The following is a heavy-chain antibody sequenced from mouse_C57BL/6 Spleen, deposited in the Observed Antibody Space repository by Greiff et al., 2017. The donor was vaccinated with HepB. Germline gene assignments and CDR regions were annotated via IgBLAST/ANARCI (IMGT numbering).Heavy chain of an antibody. D-gene: IGHD1-1*01. V-gene: IGHV1-61*01. CDR2: IYPSDSET. J-gene: IGHJ1*03. Sequence: VQLQQPGAELVRPGSSVKLSCKASGYTFTSYWMDWVKQRPGQGLEWIGNIYPSDSETHYNQKFKDKATLTVDKSSSTAYMQLSSLTSEDSAVYYCARDYGSPDVWGTGTTVTVSS. CDR1: GYTFTSYW. CDR3: ARDYGSPDV.